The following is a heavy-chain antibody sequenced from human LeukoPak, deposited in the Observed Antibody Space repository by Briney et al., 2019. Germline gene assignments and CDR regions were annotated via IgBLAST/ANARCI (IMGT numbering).Heavy chain of an antibody. Sequence: GASVKVSCKASGYTFTCYYMHWVRQAPGQGLEWMGWINPNSGGTNYAQKFQGRVTMTRDTSISTAYMELSRLRSDNTAVYYCAISPRRYSYGDYYYYYYMDVWGKGTTVTVSS. CDR3: AISPRRYSYGDYYYYYYMDV. V-gene: IGHV1-2*02. CDR1: GYTFTCYY. J-gene: IGHJ6*03. D-gene: IGHD5-18*01. CDR2: INPNSGGT.